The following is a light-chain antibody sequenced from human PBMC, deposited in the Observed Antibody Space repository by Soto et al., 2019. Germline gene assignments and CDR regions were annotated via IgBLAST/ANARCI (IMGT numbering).Light chain of an antibody. CDR2: GAS. V-gene: IGKV3D-15*01. Sequence: EIVMTQSPATLSVSPGERATLSCSASQSVSSNLAWYQQKPGQAPRLLIYGASTRATGIPARFSGSGSGTEFTLTISSLQSEDFAVYYCQQYNNWPPKYTFGQGTKREIK. J-gene: IGKJ2*01. CDR1: QSVSSN. CDR3: QQYNNWPPKYT.